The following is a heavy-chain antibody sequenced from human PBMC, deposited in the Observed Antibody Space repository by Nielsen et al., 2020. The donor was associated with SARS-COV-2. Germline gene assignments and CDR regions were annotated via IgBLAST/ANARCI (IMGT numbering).Heavy chain of an antibody. V-gene: IGHV3-30-3*01. D-gene: IGHD6-13*01. Sequence: GESLKISCAASGFTFSSYAVHWVRQAPGKGLEWVAATSSEGNIRHYADSVKGRFTISRDNSKNTLYLQMNSLRAEDTALYYCATGAAAGTQNWFDPWGQGTLVTVSS. CDR3: ATGAAAGTQNWFDP. CDR1: GFTFSSYA. J-gene: IGHJ5*02. CDR2: TSSEGNIR.